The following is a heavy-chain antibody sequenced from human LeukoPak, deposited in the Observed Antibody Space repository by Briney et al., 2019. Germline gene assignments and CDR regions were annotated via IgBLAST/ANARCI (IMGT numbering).Heavy chain of an antibody. CDR2: IYSGGET. CDR3: ARDQCTSASCYSN. D-gene: IGHD2-2*02. J-gene: IGHJ1*01. V-gene: IGHV3-66*02. CDR1: GITVSRNH. Sequence: GGSLRLSCAASGITVSRNHMSWVRQAPGKGLEWVSVIYSGGETYYAESVKGRFTISRDNSKNTLYLQMNSLRDEDTAVYCCARDQCTSASCYSNWGQGTLVTVSS.